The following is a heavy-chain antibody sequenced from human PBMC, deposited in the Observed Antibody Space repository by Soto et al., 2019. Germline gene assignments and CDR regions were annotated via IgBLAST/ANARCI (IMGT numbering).Heavy chain of an antibody. D-gene: IGHD6-13*01. V-gene: IGHV1-46*01. CDR3: ARVSPALVIGDAFDI. CDR2: INTSGGST. Sequence: QVQLVQSGAEVKKPGASVKVSCKASGYTFTSYYMHWVRQAPGQGLEWMGIINTSGGSTSYAQKFQGRVTMTRDTSTSTVYTELSSLRSEDTAVYYCARVSPALVIGDAFDIWGQGTMVTVSS. CDR1: GYTFTSYY. J-gene: IGHJ3*02.